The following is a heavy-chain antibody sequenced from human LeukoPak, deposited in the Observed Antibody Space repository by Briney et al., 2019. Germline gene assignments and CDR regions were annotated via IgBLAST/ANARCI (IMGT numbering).Heavy chain of an antibody. CDR2: ISAYNGNT. CDR1: GYTFTSYG. D-gene: IGHD2-2*02. Sequence: GASVKVSCKASGYTFTSYGISWVRQAPGQGLEWMGWISAYNGNTNYAQKLQGRVTMTTDTSTSTAYMELRSLRSDDTAVYYCARDRPEIVVVPAAISAFDIWGQGTMVTVSS. CDR3: ARDRPEIVVVPAAISAFDI. V-gene: IGHV1-18*01. J-gene: IGHJ3*02.